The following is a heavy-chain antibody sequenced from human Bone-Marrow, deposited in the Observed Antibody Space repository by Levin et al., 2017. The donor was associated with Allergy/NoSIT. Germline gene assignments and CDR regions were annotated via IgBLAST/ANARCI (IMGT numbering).Heavy chain of an antibody. D-gene: IGHD5-12*01. CDR3: ARGADLGGYDLYYFDY. Sequence: RTGGSLRLSCAASGFTFSSYAMHWVRQAPGKGLEWVAVISYDGSNKYYADSVKGRFTISRDNSKNTLYLQMNSLRAEDTAVYYCARGADLGGYDLYYFDYWGQGTLVTVSS. CDR2: ISYDGSNK. CDR1: GFTFSSYA. V-gene: IGHV3-30-3*01. J-gene: IGHJ4*02.